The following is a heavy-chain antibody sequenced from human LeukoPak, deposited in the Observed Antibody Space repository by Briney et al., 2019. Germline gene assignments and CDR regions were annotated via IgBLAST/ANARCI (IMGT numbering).Heavy chain of an antibody. Sequence: PGGSLRLSCAASGFTFSSYSMNWVRQAPGKGLEWVSSISSSGSHTYYADSVKGRFTISRDNAKKSLNLQMNTLRAEDTAVYYCAGHSSGWYNWFDPWGQGTLVTVSS. CDR1: GFTFSSYS. V-gene: IGHV3-21*01. J-gene: IGHJ5*02. CDR3: AGHSSGWYNWFDP. D-gene: IGHD6-19*01. CDR2: ISSSGSHT.